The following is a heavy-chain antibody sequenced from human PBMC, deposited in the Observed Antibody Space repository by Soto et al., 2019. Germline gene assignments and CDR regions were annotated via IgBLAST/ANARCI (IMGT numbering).Heavy chain of an antibody. CDR2: ISWNSGSI. V-gene: IGHV3-9*01. CDR3: AKDIWASSWYGMDV. CDR1: GFTFADYA. D-gene: IGHD6-13*01. J-gene: IGHJ6*02. Sequence: PGGSLRLSCAASGFTFADYAMHLVRQAPGKGLGWVSGISWNSGSIGYADSVKGRFTISRDNAKNSLYLQMNSLRAEDTALYYCAKDIWASSWYGMDVWGQGTTVTVSS.